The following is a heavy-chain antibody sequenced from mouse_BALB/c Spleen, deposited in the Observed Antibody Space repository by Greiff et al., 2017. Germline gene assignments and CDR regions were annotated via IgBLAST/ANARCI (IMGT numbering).Heavy chain of an antibody. D-gene: IGHD2-4*01. V-gene: IGHV2-9*02. CDR2: IWAGGST. J-gene: IGHJ4*01. Sequence: QVQLKESGPGLVAPSQSLSITCTVSGFSLTSYGVHWVRQPPGKGLEWLGVIWAGGSTNYNSALMSRLSISKDNSKSQVFLKMNSLQTDDTAMYYCARRGSMITTDAMDYWGQGTSVTVSS. CDR1: GFSLTSYG. CDR3: ARRGSMITTDAMDY.